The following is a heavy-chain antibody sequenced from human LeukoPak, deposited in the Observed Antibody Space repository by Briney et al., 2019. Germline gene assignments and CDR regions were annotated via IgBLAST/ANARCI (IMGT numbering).Heavy chain of an antibody. V-gene: IGHV4-4*07. Sequence: SETLSLTCTVSGGSISSYYWSWIRQPAGKGLEWIGRIYTSGSTNYNPSLKSRVTMSVDTSKNQFSLKLSSVTAADTAMYYCARGDYGDYSPYWYFDLWGRGTLVTVSS. CDR3: ARGDYGDYSPYWYFDL. CDR1: GGSISSYY. J-gene: IGHJ2*01. D-gene: IGHD4-17*01. CDR2: IYTSGST.